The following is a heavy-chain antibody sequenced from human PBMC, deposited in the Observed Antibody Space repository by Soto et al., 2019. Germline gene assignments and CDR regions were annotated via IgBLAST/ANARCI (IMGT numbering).Heavy chain of an antibody. CDR2: IYHSGSI. J-gene: IGHJ4*02. CDR3: ARDPYSGPSRYLDC. D-gene: IGHD3-10*01. V-gene: IGHV4-4*02. CDR1: GGSISSSNW. Sequence: SETLSLTCAASGGSISSSNWWSWVRQPPGKGLEWIGEIYHSGSINYNPSLRSRVTISVDKSKNQFSLNLTSVTAADAAVYYCARDPYSGPSRYLDCWGQGTLVTVSS.